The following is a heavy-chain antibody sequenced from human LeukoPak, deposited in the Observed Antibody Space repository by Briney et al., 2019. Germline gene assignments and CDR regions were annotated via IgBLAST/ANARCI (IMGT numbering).Heavy chain of an antibody. CDR2: ISYDGSNK. D-gene: IGHD2-2*01. V-gene: IGHV3-30-3*01. Sequence: GGSLRLSCAASGFTFSSYAMHWVRQAPGKGLEWVAVISYDGSNKYYADSVKGRFTISRDNSKNTLYLQMNSLRAEDTAVYYCARDLLGYCSSTSCYPYYYYGMDVWGQGTTVTVSS. CDR3: ARDLLGYCSSTSCYPYYYYGMDV. CDR1: GFTFSSYA. J-gene: IGHJ6*02.